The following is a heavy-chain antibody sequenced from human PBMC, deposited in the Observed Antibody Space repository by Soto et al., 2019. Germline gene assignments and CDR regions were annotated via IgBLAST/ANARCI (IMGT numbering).Heavy chain of an antibody. Sequence: QVQLVQSGAEVKKPGSSVKVSCKASGGTFSSYAISWVRQAPGQGLEWMGGIIPIFGTANYAQKFQVRVTITADESTSTAYMELSSLRSEDTAVYYCARVFAGVEMAPGEFDYWGQGTLVTVSS. CDR2: IIPIFGTA. CDR1: GGTFSSYA. V-gene: IGHV1-69*01. J-gene: IGHJ4*02. CDR3: ARVFAGVEMAPGEFDY. D-gene: IGHD3-10*01.